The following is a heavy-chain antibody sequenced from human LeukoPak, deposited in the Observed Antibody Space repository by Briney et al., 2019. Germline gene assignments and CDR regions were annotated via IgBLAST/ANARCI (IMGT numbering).Heavy chain of an antibody. D-gene: IGHD3-3*01. CDR3: ARVFLERLTSGYFDN. J-gene: IGHJ4*02. CDR1: GFSFSDYA. V-gene: IGHV3-30*04. Sequence: GRSPRLSCAASGFSFSDYAMHWVRQGPGKGLEWVAVISYSGQQKYYGDSVKGRFTVSRDNPKNTLYLQMNNLRDDDTAVYYCARVFLERLTSGYFDNWGQGTLVTVSP. CDR2: ISYSGQQK.